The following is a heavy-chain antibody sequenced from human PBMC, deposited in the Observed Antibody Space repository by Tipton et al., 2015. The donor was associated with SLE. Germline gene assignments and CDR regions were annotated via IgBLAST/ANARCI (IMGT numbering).Heavy chain of an antibody. V-gene: IGHV3-11*01. CDR2: IDTLNRI. CDR1: GLSFRDYY. Sequence: QVQLVQSGGTLVKPGGSLRLSCVASGLSFRDYYMSWIRQAPGKGLEWVANIDTLNRIFYVDSVKGRFTISRDNAKNSVYLQMNSLRAEATAVYYWARSKTSRYYYGMDVWGKGTTVTVSS. J-gene: IGHJ6*04. CDR3: ARSKTSRYYYGMDV. D-gene: IGHD1-1*01.